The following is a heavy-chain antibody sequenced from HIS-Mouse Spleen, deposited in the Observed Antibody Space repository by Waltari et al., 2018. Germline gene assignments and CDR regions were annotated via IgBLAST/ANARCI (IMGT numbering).Heavy chain of an antibody. CDR3: ARGYSNYVPYFDY. J-gene: IGHJ4*02. V-gene: IGHV3-13*01. CDR2: IGTAGDT. D-gene: IGHD4-4*01. CDR1: GFTFSSYA. Sequence: EVQLVESGGGLVQPGGSLRLSCAASGFTFSSYAMHWVGQATGKGLEWVSAIGTAGDTYYPGSVKGRFTISRENAKNSLYLQMNSLRAGDTAVYYCARGYSNYVPYFDYWGQGTLVTVSS.